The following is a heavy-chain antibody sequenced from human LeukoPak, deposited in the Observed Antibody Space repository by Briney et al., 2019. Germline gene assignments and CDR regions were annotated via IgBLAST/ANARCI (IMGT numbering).Heavy chain of an antibody. CDR3: AREDDYGDYNY. V-gene: IGHV3-74*01. CDR2: INTDGSDT. Sequence: GGSLRLSCAASGFTFSGYWMHWVRQAPGKGLMWVSHINTDGSDTIYADSVKGRFTISRDNAKNTLYLQMNSLRAEDTAVYYCAREDDYGDYNYWGQGTLVTVSS. CDR1: GFTFSGYW. J-gene: IGHJ4*02. D-gene: IGHD4-17*01.